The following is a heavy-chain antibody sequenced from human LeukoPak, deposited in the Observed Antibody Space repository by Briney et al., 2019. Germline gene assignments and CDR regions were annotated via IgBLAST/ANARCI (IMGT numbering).Heavy chain of an antibody. CDR2: ISANNANT. J-gene: IGHJ6*03. V-gene: IGHV1-18*01. D-gene: IGHD5-24*01. Sequence: ASVKVSFKSSGYTFSSYGISWVRQAPGQGLAWMGWISANNANTNYAQKFQGRVTMTTDTSTSTAYMELRTLRSDDTAVYYCARGITGIYYYYYMDVWGKGTTVTVSS. CDR1: GYTFSSYG. CDR3: ARGITGIYYYYYMDV.